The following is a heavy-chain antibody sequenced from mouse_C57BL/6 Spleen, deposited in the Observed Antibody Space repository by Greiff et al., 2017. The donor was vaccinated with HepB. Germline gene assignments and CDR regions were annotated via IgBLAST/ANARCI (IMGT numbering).Heavy chain of an antibody. CDR1: GFTFSDYG. D-gene: IGHD1-1*01. V-gene: IGHV5-17*01. CDR3: ARQNYGSSCFDY. CDR2: ISSGSSTI. J-gene: IGHJ2*01. Sequence: DVQLVESGGGLVKPGGSLKLSCAASGFTFSDYGMHWVRQAPEKGLEWVAYISSGSSTIYYADTVKGRFTISRDNAKNTLFLQMTSLRSEDTAMYYCARQNYGSSCFDYWGQGTTLTVSS.